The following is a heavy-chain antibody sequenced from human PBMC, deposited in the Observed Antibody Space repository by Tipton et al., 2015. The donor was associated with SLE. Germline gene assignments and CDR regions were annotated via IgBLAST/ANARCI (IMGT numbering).Heavy chain of an antibody. CDR2: IRNGGGKSDGKT. CDR1: GFSFSTYG. J-gene: IGHJ3*02. V-gene: IGHV3-23*01. Sequence: SLRLSCSPSGFSFSTYGMAWVRQSPGKGLEWVSTIRNGGGKSDGKTYYAESVRGRFTISRDTSKNRIYLQMDNLRAEDTALYYCAKGKRTIYDHDAFDMWGRGTVVTVSS. CDR3: AKGKRTIYDHDAFDM. D-gene: IGHD3-3*01.